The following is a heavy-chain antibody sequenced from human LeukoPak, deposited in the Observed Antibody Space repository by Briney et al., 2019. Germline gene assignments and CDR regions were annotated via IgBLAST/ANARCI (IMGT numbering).Heavy chain of an antibody. D-gene: IGHD3-22*01. CDR1: GGTFSSYA. CDR2: IIPILGIA. V-gene: IGHV1-69*04. Sequence: SVKVSCKASGGTFSSYAISWVRQAPGQGLEWMGRIIPILGIANYAQKFQGRVTITADKSTSTAYMELSSLRSEDTAVYYCARDRSLSGYHAFTGYWGQGTLVTVSS. J-gene: IGHJ4*02. CDR3: ARDRSLSGYHAFTGY.